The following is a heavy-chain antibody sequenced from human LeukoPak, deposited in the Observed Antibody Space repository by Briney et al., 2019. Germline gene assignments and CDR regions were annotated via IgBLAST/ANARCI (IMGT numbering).Heavy chain of an antibody. Sequence: PSETLSLTCAVYGGSFSGYYWSWVRQPPGKGLEWVGEINHSGSNNYNPSLKSRVTISVDTSKNQFSLKLSSVTAADTAVYYCASITISKHNWFDPWGQGTLVTVSS. CDR3: ASITISKHNWFDP. D-gene: IGHD3-3*01. V-gene: IGHV4-34*01. J-gene: IGHJ5*02. CDR1: GGSFSGYY. CDR2: INHSGSN.